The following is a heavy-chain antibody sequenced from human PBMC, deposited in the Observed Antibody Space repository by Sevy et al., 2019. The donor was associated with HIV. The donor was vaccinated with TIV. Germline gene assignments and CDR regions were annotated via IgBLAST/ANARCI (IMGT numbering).Heavy chain of an antibody. CDR1: GFTFSNAW. D-gene: IGHD1-1*01. J-gene: IGHJ4*01. V-gene: IGHV3-15*01. Sequence: GSLRLSCAASGFTFSNAWMSWVRQAPGKGLEWVGRIKSKTDGGTRDFAAPVKGRFSISRDDSKNTVYLQMNSLKDEDTGVYFCACGTWKSDFDHWCHGPLVTVSS. CDR3: ACGTWKSDFDH. CDR2: IKSKTDGGTR.